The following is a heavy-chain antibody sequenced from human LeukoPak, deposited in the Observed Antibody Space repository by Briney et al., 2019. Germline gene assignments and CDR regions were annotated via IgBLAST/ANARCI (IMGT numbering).Heavy chain of an antibody. J-gene: IGHJ4*02. CDR3: ASNWIQLSGYYFDY. V-gene: IGHV1-69*05. CDR1: GGTFSSYA. CDR2: IIPVFGTA. D-gene: IGHD5-18*01. Sequence: SVKVSCKASGGTFSSYAISWVRQAPGQGLEWMGRIIPVFGTANYAQKFQGRVTITTDESTSTAYMELSSLRSEDTAVYYCASNWIQLSGYYFDYWGQGTLVTVSS.